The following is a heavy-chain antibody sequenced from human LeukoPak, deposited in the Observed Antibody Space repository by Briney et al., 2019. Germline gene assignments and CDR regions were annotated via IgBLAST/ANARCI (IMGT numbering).Heavy chain of an antibody. J-gene: IGHJ4*02. V-gene: IGHV3-23*01. Sequence: GGSLRLSCAASGFTFSSYAMSWVRQAPGKGLEWVSAISGSSGSTYYADSVKGRFTISRDNSKNTLYLQMNSLRAEDTAVYYCAKDTHSSGYQFDYWGQGTLVTVSS. CDR2: ISGSSGST. CDR3: AKDTHSSGYQFDY. D-gene: IGHD3-22*01. CDR1: GFTFSSYA.